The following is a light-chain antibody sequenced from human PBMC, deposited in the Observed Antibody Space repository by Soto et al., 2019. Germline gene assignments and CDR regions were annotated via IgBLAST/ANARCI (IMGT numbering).Light chain of an antibody. CDR3: QQYYSYSWT. CDR1: QSISNW. CDR2: DAS. V-gene: IGKV1-5*01. J-gene: IGKJ1*01. Sequence: DIQMTHSPSTLCASIGDRVTLTCRTSQSISNWLAWYKQTTGKAPKLLSYDASKLQSGVPSRFRGSGSGTDFTLTISCLKSEDFATYYCQQYYSYSWTFGQGTKVDIK.